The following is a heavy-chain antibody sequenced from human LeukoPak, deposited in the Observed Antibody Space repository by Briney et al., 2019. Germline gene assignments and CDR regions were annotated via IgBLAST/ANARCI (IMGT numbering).Heavy chain of an antibody. Sequence: PGGSLRLSCAASGFTFSSYGMNWVRQAPGKGLEWVSSISSSSTYIYYADSVKGRFTISRDNPKNSLYLQMNSLRAEDTAIYYCARVPGVQLERRYYFDYWGRGTLVTVSS. D-gene: IGHD1-1*01. CDR2: ISSSSTYI. CDR3: ARVPGVQLERRYYFDY. CDR1: GFTFSSYG. J-gene: IGHJ4*02. V-gene: IGHV3-21*01.